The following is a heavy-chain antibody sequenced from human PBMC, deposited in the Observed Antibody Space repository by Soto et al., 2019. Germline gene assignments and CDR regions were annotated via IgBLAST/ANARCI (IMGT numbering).Heavy chain of an antibody. CDR3: AGDPDSHYNDSHASSYP. CDR1: GGTFSTYT. V-gene: IGHV1-69*08. Sequence: QVQLVQYGAEVKKPGSSVKVSCKASGGTFSTYTITWVRQAPGQGLEWMGRIIPIIGIINYAQKFQGRVTISADKFTGTAYMAVTGLRSDDTAVYYCAGDPDSHYNDSHASSYPWGQGTLVTVSS. D-gene: IGHD4-4*01. J-gene: IGHJ5*01. CDR2: IIPIIGII.